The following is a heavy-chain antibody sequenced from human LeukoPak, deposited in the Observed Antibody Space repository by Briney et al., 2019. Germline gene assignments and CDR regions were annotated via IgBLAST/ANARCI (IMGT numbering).Heavy chain of an antibody. D-gene: IGHD6-6*01. CDR1: GFGFSNFW. CDR2: ISSTSTFI. J-gene: IGHJ4*02. V-gene: IGHV3-21*04. CDR3: AKSGVAARSDY. Sequence: GGSLRLSCAASGFGFSNFWMSWVRQAPGKGLEWVSSISSTSTFIYYADSVKGRFIISRDNSKNTLYLQMNSLRAEDTAVYYCAKSGVAARSDYWGQGTLVTVSS.